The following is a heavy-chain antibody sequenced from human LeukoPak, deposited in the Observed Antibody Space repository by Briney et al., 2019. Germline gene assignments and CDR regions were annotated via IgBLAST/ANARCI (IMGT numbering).Heavy chain of an antibody. V-gene: IGHV4-39*01. Sequence: PSETLSLTCTLSGDSISGSSYYWAWIRQPPGKGLEWIGSVYYTGSNYYMSSLKSRVTISADTSKHLFSLKVNSMTAADTAVYYCARHGPPMQRQFYDSWGQGTLVTVSS. CDR3: ARHGPPMQRQFYDS. J-gene: IGHJ4*02. CDR2: VYYTGSN. D-gene: IGHD5-24*01. CDR1: GDSISGSSYY.